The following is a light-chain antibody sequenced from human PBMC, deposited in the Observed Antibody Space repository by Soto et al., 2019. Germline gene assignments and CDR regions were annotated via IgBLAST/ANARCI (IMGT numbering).Light chain of an antibody. J-gene: IGKJ2*01. CDR3: QQYRGSPVYT. CDR1: QSVGTN. Sequence: EIVLTQSPGTLSLSPGERATLSCRASQSVGTNLAWYQQRPGQAPRILIWGASNWATGFPGRFSASGSGTDLTLTSSRLEPEDLAVYYWQQYRGSPVYTFVHGMEMEIK. CDR2: GAS. V-gene: IGKV3-20*01.